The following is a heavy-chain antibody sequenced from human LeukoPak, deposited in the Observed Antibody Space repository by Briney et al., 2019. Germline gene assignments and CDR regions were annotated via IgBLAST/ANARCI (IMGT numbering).Heavy chain of an antibody. V-gene: IGHV3-30-3*02. CDR3: AKPSPGYNSVPGNY. CDR2: ISYDGSNK. Sequence: PGRSLRLSCAASGFTFSSYAMHWVRQAPGKGLEWVAVISYDGSNKYYADSVKGRFTISRDNSKNTLYLQMNSLRAEDTAVYYCAKPSPGYNSVPGNYWGQGTLVTVSS. CDR1: GFTFSSYA. J-gene: IGHJ4*02. D-gene: IGHD5-24*01.